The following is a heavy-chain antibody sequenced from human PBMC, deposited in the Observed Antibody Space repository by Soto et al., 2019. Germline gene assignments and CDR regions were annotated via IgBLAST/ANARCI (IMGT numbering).Heavy chain of an antibody. CDR2: ISYDGNYT. V-gene: IGHV3-30*18. CDR3: AKDPVEMAPRTGYYGMDV. Sequence: QVRLVESGGGVVQPGRSLRLSCVASGFSFSSYGMHWVRQAPGKGLEWVAVISYDGNYTTYADSVKGRITISRDNSKKTLYLQLNSLRPEDTAVFYCAKDPVEMAPRTGYYGMDVWGQGTTVTVSS. CDR1: GFSFSSYG. J-gene: IGHJ6*02. D-gene: IGHD5-12*01.